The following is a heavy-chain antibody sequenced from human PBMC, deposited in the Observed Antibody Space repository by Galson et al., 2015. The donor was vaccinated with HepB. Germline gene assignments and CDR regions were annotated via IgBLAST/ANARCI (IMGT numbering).Heavy chain of an antibody. CDR2: IWYDGSNK. CDR3: ARAVAVAGNDYYYYMDV. Sequence: SLRLSCAASGFTFSSYGMHWVRQAPGKGLEWVAVIWYDGSNKYYADSVKGRFTISRDNSKNTPYLQMNSLRAEDTAVYYCARAVAVAGNDYYYYMDVWGKGTTVTVSS. CDR1: GFTFSSYG. J-gene: IGHJ6*03. V-gene: IGHV3-33*01. D-gene: IGHD6-19*01.